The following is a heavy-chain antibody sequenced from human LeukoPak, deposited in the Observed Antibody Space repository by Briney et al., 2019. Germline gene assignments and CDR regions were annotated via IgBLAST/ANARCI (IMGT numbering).Heavy chain of an antibody. CDR3: AARGGAYYDFWSVFFDY. V-gene: IGHV4-38-2*02. D-gene: IGHD3-3*01. Sequence: PSETLSLTCTISGASIDSYYWGWIRQPPGKGLEWIGSIYHSGSTYYNPSLKSRVTISVDTSKNQFSLKLSSVTAADTAVYYCAARGGAYYDFWSVFFDYWGQGTLVTVSS. CDR1: GASIDSYY. CDR2: IYHSGST. J-gene: IGHJ4*02.